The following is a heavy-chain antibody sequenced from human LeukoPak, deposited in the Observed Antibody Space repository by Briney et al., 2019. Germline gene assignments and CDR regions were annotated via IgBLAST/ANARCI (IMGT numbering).Heavy chain of an antibody. V-gene: IGHV3-23*01. Sequence: GGSLRLSCAASGFTVSSNYMSWVRQAPGKGLEWVSAISGSGGSTYYADSVKGRFTISRDNSKNTLYLQMNSLRAEDTAVYYCAKGGEQQLVLYYFDYWGQGTLVTVSS. D-gene: IGHD6-13*01. CDR1: GFTVSSNY. CDR3: AKGGEQQLVLYYFDY. CDR2: ISGSGGST. J-gene: IGHJ4*02.